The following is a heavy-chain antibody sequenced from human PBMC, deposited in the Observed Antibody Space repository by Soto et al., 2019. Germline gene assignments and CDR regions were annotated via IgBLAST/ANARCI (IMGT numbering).Heavy chain of an antibody. Sequence: GASVKISCKASGYTFTSYGISWVRQAPGQGLEWMGWISAYNGNTNHAQKLQGRVTMTTDTSTSTAYMELRSLRSDDTAVYYCARDRITMVRGADIDYWGQGTLVTVSS. J-gene: IGHJ4*02. CDR2: ISAYNGNT. D-gene: IGHD3-10*01. CDR1: GYTFTSYG. CDR3: ARDRITMVRGADIDY. V-gene: IGHV1-18*04.